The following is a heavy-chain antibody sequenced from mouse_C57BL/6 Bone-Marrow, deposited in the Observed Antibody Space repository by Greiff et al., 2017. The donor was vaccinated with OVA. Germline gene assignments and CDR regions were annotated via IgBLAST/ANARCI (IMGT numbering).Heavy chain of an antibody. V-gene: IGHV1-81*01. CDR1: GYTFTSYG. CDR3: ARGDYYGSREPY. Sequence: VQLQQSGAELARPGASVKLSCKASGYTFTSYGISWVKQRTGQGLKWIGEIYPRSGNTYYNEKFKGKATLTADKSSSTAYMELRSLTSEDSAVYFCARGDYYGSREPYWGQGTLVTVSA. D-gene: IGHD1-1*01. CDR2: IYPRSGNT. J-gene: IGHJ3*01.